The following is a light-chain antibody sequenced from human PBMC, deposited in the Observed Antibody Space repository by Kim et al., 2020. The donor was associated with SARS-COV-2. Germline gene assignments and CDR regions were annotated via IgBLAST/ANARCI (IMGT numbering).Light chain of an antibody. J-gene: IGLJ1*01. CDR2: EVS. Sequence: QSALTQPASVSGSPGQSITISCTGTSSDVGSYNLVSWYQQHPGKAPKLMIYEVSKRPSGVSNRFSGSKSGNTASLTISGLQAEDEADYYCCSYAGSSTFALGFGTGTKVTVL. CDR1: SSDVGSYNL. CDR3: CSYAGSSTFALG. V-gene: IGLV2-23*02.